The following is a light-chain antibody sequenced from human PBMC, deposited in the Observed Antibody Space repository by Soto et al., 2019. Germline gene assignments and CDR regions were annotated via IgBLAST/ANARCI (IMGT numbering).Light chain of an antibody. V-gene: IGKV1-5*01. Sequence: DIPMTQSPSTLSASVGDRVTITCRASQSISSWLAWYQQQPGKAPKLLIYDASSLESGVPSRFSGSGSGTEFTLTISSLQPDDFATYYCQQYNTYPWTFGQGTKVEIK. CDR1: QSISSW. J-gene: IGKJ1*01. CDR2: DAS. CDR3: QQYNTYPWT.